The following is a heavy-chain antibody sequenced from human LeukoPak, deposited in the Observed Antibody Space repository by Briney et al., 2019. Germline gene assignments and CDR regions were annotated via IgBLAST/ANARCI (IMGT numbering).Heavy chain of an antibody. Sequence: GGSLRLSCAASGFTFSSYAMSWVRQAPGKGLEWVSLISDSGGSTYYADSVKGRFTTSRDNSKNTLYLQMNSLRADDTAVYYCAKETRYCRGGSCYSAPFDCWGQGTLVTVSS. CDR2: ISDSGGST. V-gene: IGHV3-23*01. J-gene: IGHJ4*02. D-gene: IGHD2-15*01. CDR1: GFTFSSYA. CDR3: AKETRYCRGGSCYSAPFDC.